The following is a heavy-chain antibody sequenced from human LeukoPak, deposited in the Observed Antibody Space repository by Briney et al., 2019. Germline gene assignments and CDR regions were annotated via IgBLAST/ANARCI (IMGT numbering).Heavy chain of an antibody. CDR1: GYTFTSYD. CDR2: MNPNSGNT. CDR3: ARAKTSIAARYYYYMDV. V-gene: IGHV1-8*01. Sequence: ASVKVSCKASGYTFTSYDINWVRQATGQGLEWMGWMNPNSGNTGYAQKFQGRVTMTTDTSTSTAYMELRSLRSDDTAVYYCARAKTSIAARYYYYMDVWGKGTTVTVSS. D-gene: IGHD6-6*01. J-gene: IGHJ6*03.